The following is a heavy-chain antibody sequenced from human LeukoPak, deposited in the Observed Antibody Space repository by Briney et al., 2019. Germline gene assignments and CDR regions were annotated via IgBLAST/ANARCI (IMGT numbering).Heavy chain of an antibody. D-gene: IGHD5-24*01. J-gene: IGHJ4*02. V-gene: IGHV3-15*01. CDR3: TTGGAGDGYNYGY. Sequence: GGSLRLSCAASGFTFSNAWMSWVRQAPGKGLEWVGRIKGKTDGGTTDYAAPVKGRFTISRDDSKNTLYLQMNSLKTEDTAVYYCTTGGAGDGYNYGYWGQGTLVTVSS. CDR2: IKGKTDGGTT. CDR1: GFTFSNAW.